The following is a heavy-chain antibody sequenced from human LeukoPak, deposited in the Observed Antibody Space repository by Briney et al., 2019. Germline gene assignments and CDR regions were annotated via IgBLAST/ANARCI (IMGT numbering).Heavy chain of an antibody. J-gene: IGHJ4*02. Sequence: GASVKVSCKASGGTFSSYAISWVRQAPGQGLEWTGGIIPIFGTANYAQKFQGRVTITADESTSTAYMELSSLRSEDTAVYYCARGYYYDSSGFPSPYYFDYWGQGTLVTVSS. CDR3: ARGYYYDSSGFPSPYYFDY. V-gene: IGHV1-69*13. CDR2: IIPIFGTA. CDR1: GGTFSSYA. D-gene: IGHD3-22*01.